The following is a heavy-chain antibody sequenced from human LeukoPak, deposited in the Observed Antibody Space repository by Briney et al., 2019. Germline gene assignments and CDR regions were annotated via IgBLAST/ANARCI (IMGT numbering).Heavy chain of an antibody. CDR2: ISYDGSNK. D-gene: IGHD3-22*01. J-gene: IGHJ4*01. V-gene: IGHV3-30-3*01. CDR3: ASHYDTSGLHYFDF. Sequence: GRSLSLSCAASGFTFSRYAMHWVRQAPGKGLEWVAVISYDGSNKYYADSVKGRFTISRDSSKNTLYLQMNSLRAEDTAVYYCASHYDTSGLHYFDFRG. CDR1: GFTFSRYA.